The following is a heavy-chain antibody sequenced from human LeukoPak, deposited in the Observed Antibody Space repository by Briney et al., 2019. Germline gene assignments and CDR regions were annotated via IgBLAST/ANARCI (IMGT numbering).Heavy chain of an antibody. CDR3: ARNYDSSGYYSPGGY. CDR2: ISTYNGNT. CDR1: GYTFTNYG. Sequence: GASVKVSCKASGYTFTNYGVTWVRQAPGQGLEWMGWISTYNGNTNYAQKLQGRVTMTTDTSTSTAYMELRSLRSDDTAVYYCARNYDSSGYYSPGGYWGQGTLVTVSS. D-gene: IGHD3-22*01. J-gene: IGHJ4*02. V-gene: IGHV1-18*01.